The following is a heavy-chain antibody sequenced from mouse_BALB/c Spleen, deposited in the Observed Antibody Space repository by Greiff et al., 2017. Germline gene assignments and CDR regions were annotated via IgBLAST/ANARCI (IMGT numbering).Heavy chain of an antibody. J-gene: IGHJ4*01. CDR1: GYTFSSYW. CDR3: ARRDYRSLYYAMDY. D-gene: IGHD2-14*01. V-gene: IGHV1-9*01. Sequence: VQLQESGAELMKPGASVKISCKATGYTFSSYWIEWVKQRPGHGLEWIGEILPGSGSTNYNEKFKGKATFTADTSSNTAYMQLSSLTSEDSAVYYCARRDYRSLYYAMDYWGQGTSVTVSS. CDR2: ILPGSGST.